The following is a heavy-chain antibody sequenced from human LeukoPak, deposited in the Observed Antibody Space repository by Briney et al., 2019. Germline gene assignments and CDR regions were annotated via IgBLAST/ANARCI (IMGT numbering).Heavy chain of an antibody. V-gene: IGHV4-39*07. D-gene: IGHD3/OR15-3a*01. Sequence: SETLSLTCTVSGRSISSSSYYWGWIRQPPGKGLEWIGSIYYSGSTYYNPSLKSRVTISGDTCNNQSSLKLGSVTAADTAVYYCARGGLWGQGTLVTVSS. CDR1: GRSISSSSYY. CDR2: IYYSGST. J-gene: IGHJ4*02. CDR3: ARGGL.